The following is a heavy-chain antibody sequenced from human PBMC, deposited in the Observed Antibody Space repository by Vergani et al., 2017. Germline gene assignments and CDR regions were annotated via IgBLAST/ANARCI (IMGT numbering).Heavy chain of an antibody. CDR2: IDEYGNRA. CDR1: GFTFSSYE. D-gene: IGHD2-8*02. Sequence: EVQLVESGGGLVQPGGSLRLSCAASGFTFSSYEMNWVRQAPGKGLMWVARIDEYGNRATYGDFETGRFTISRDNAKNTVFLQMNNLRADDAGVYYCVRTEYCTGIACNTRFDSWGQGALVTVSS. CDR3: VRTEYCTGIACNTRFDS. V-gene: IGHV3-74*02. J-gene: IGHJ5*01.